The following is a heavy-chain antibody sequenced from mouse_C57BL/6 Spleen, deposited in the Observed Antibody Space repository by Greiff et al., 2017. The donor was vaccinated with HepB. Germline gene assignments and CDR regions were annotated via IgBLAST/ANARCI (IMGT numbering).Heavy chain of an antibody. CDR3: ARLDSSGYDDY. CDR1: GYAFSSSW. Sequence: VKLQESGPELVKPGASVKISCKASGYAFSSSWMNWVKQRPGKGLEWIGRIYPGDGDTNYNGKFKGKATLTADKSSSTAYMQLSSLPSEDAAVYFCARLDSSGYDDYWGQGTTLTVSS. D-gene: IGHD3-2*02. CDR2: IYPGDGDT. J-gene: IGHJ2*01. V-gene: IGHV1-82*01.